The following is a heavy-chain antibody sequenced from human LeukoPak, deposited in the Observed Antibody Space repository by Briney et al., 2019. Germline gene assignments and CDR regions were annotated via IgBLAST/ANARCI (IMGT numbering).Heavy chain of an antibody. CDR3: ARTIGYYYDSSGYYYPRYYFDY. D-gene: IGHD3-22*01. Sequence: SQTLSLTCTVSGGSISSGGYYWSWIRQHPGKGLEWIGYIYYSGSTYYNPSLKSRVTISVDTSKNQFSLELSSVTAADTAVYYCARTIGYYYDSSGYYYPRYYFDYWGQGTLVTVSS. V-gene: IGHV4-31*03. CDR2: IYYSGST. CDR1: GGSISSGGYY. J-gene: IGHJ4*02.